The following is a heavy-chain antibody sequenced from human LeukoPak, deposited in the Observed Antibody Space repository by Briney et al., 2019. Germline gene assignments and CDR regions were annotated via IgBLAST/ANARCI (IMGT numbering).Heavy chain of an antibody. V-gene: IGHV3-7*01. D-gene: IGHD3-3*01. J-gene: IGHJ4*02. Sequence: RPGGSLRLSCAASGFTFSSYWMSWVRQAPGKGLEWVANIKQDGSEKYYVDSVKGRFTISRDNSKNTLSLQMNSLRGDDTAVYYCATWAATILGTDCWGQGTQVTVSS. CDR2: IKQDGSEK. CDR1: GFTFSSYW. CDR3: ATWAATILGTDC.